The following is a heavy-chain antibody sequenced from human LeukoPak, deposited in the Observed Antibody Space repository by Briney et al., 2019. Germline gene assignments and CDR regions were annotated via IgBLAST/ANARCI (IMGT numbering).Heavy chain of an antibody. CDR3: ARVEYYDSRFDY. J-gene: IGHJ4*02. CDR2: IYYSGST. CDR1: GGSISSSSYY. Sequence: PSETLSLTCTVSGGSISSSSYYWGWIRQPPGKGLEWIGSIYYSGSTYYNPSLKSRVTISVDTSKNQFSLKLSSVTAADTAVYYCARVEYYDSRFDYWGQGTLVTVSS. D-gene: IGHD3-22*01. V-gene: IGHV4-39*07.